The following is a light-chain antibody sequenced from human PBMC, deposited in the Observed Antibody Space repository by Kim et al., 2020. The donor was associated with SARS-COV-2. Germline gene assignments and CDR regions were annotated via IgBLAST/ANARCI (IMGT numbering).Light chain of an antibody. J-gene: IGLJ2*01. Sequence: PGQTARITCSGDALPKQYAHWYQQKPGQATVMVINKDNERPSGIPERFSGSSSGTTVTLTISGVQAEDEADYYCQSADNSGSYLVFGGGTKLTVL. V-gene: IGLV3-25*03. CDR3: QSADNSGSYLV. CDR1: ALPKQY. CDR2: KDN.